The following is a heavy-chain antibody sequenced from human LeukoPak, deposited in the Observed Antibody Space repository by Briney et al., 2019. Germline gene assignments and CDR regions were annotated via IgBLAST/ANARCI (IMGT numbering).Heavy chain of an antibody. CDR1: GGSFSGYY. CDR3: ARWTYYYDSSGYYQPSAAFDI. J-gene: IGHJ3*02. V-gene: IGHV4-34*01. CDR2: INHSGST. Sequence: SETLSLTCAVYGGSFSGYYWSWIRQPPGKGLEWIGEINHSGSTNYNPSLKSRVTISVDTSKNQFSLKLSSVTAADTAVYYCARWTYYYDSSGYYQPSAAFDIWGQGTMVTVSS. D-gene: IGHD3-22*01.